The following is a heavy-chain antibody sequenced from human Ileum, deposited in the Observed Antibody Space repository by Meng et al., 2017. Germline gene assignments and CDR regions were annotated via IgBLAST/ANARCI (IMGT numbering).Heavy chain of an antibody. Sequence: QGQLQESGPGLLKPSGTLSLTCAVSGGPIRTSDWWSWVRQPPGKGLEWIGEIHHSGSTNYNPSLKSRVTISVDKSKNQFSLKLNSVTAADTAVYYCAREWSGSYRHFDYWGQGTLVTVSS. D-gene: IGHD1-26*01. CDR2: IHHSGST. V-gene: IGHV4-4*02. J-gene: IGHJ4*02. CDR3: AREWSGSYRHFDY. CDR1: GGPIRTSDW.